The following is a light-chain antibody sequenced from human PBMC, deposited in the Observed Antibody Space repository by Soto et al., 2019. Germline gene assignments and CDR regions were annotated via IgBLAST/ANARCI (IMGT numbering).Light chain of an antibody. V-gene: IGLV4-69*01. Sequence: QSVLTQSPSASASLGASVKLTCTLSSGHSSYAIAWHQQQPEKGPRYLMNLNSDGSHSKEDGIPDRFSGSSSGAERYLTISSLQSEDEADYYCQTWGTGIVVFGGGTKLTVL. J-gene: IGLJ2*01. CDR2: LNSDGSH. CDR1: SGHSSYA. CDR3: QTWGTGIVV.